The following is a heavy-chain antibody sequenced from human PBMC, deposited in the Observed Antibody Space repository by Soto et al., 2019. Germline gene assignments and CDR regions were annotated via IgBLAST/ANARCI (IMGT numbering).Heavy chain of an antibody. CDR1: GASITTYY. Sequence: SETLSLTCSVSGASITTYYWSWIRQPPGKGLEWIGSIPYSGSTKYNPSLESRVMISLDTSKNQFSLRLTSVTAADTALYYCARDWDSSGLFDPWGQGALVTVSS. V-gene: IGHV4-59*01. J-gene: IGHJ5*02. CDR2: IPYSGST. D-gene: IGHD3-10*01. CDR3: ARDWDSSGLFDP.